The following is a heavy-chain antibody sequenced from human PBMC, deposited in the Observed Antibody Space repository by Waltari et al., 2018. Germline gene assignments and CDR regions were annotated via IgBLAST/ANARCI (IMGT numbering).Heavy chain of an antibody. J-gene: IGHJ3*01. V-gene: IGHV3-23*01. CDR1: GITFSNYA. Sequence: EVQLLGSGGVLVQPGGSLRLSCAASGITFSNYAINWVRLAPGTGREWVSAITVGDDTYYADSVKGRFTISRDTSKDTVHLQMNGLRAEDTAVYYCARQPPTSVPTPRSPFDLWGQGTMVTVSS. D-gene: IGHD4-17*01. CDR3: ARQPPTSVPTPRSPFDL. CDR2: ITVGDDT.